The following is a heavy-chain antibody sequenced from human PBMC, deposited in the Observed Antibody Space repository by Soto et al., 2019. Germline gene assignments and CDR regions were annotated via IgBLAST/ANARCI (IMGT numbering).Heavy chain of an antibody. V-gene: IGHV4-39*01. CDR3: ATYQKGYNWNYFDH. D-gene: IGHD1-20*01. CDR1: GASISGSYYY. Sequence: PSETLSLTCAVSGASISGSYYYWAWLRQSPGKGPEGIGSVFYTGFTSYNPSLESRVSVSVDTSKSQSSLKLSAVTAADTAVYYCATYQKGYNWNYFDHWGQGALVTVSS. CDR2: VFYTGFT. J-gene: IGHJ4*02.